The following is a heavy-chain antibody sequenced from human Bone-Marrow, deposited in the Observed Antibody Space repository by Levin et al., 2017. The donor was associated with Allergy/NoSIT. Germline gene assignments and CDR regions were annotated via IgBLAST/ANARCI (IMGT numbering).Heavy chain of an antibody. Sequence: GESLKISCEVSRFTFRSYWTSWVRQAPGKGLEWVAKIEQDGREKYYVDSVKGRFTISRDNAKNSVFLQMNSLRAEDSAVYYCASEIWYYYDGNGPLQWGQGILVTVSS. V-gene: IGHV3-7*01. CDR1: RFTFRSYW. D-gene: IGHD3-22*01. CDR3: ASEIWYYYDGNGPLQ. CDR2: IEQDGREK. J-gene: IGHJ4*02.